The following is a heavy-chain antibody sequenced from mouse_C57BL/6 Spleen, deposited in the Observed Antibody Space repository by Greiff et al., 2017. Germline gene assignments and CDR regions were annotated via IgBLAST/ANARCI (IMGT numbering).Heavy chain of an antibody. CDR3: TVLYYYGSRGYFDV. V-gene: IGHV6-3*01. CDR1: GFTFSNYW. Sequence: EVQVVESGGGLVQPGGSMKLSCVASGFTFSNYWMNWVRQSPEKGLEWVAQIRLKSDNYATHYAESVQGRFTISRDDSKSSVYLQMNNLRAEDTGIYYCTVLYYYGSRGYFDVWGTGTTVTVSS. D-gene: IGHD1-1*01. CDR2: IRLKSDNYAT. J-gene: IGHJ1*03.